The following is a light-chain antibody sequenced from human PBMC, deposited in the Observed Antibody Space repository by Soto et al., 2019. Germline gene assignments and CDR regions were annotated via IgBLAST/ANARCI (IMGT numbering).Light chain of an antibody. V-gene: IGKV1-39*01. CDR1: QSVRDY. Sequence: IQMIQSPFSLFASVGDRVTLTCQASQSVRDYVNWYQQRPGKAPNLLIYAASTLHSGVPSRFSGSGSWTFFTIISNGLQPEDFATYYCQRSYITPRIFGQGTKVEV. J-gene: IGKJ1*01. CDR3: QRSYITPRI. CDR2: AAS.